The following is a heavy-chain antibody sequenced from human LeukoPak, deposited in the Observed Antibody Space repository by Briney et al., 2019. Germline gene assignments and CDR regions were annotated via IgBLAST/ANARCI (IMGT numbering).Heavy chain of an antibody. CDR2: TYYRSKWYN. D-gene: IGHD2-15*01. CDR3: AGDNCSGGSCYFAFDI. V-gene: IGHV6-1*01. J-gene: IGHJ3*02. CDR1: GDSVSSNSAA. Sequence: SQTLSLTCAISGDSVSSNSAAWNWIRQSPSRGLEWLGRTYYRSKWYNEYAVSVKSRITINPDTSKNQFSLQLNSVTPEDTAVYYCAGDNCSGGSCYFAFDIWGQGTMVTVSS.